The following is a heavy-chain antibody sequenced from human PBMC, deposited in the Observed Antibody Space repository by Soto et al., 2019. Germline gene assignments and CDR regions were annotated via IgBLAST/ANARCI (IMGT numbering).Heavy chain of an antibody. J-gene: IGHJ1*01. CDR1: GFTFGDYA. Sequence: GGSLRLSCTASGFTFGDYAMSWFRQAPGKGLEWVGFIRSKAYGGTTEYAASVKGRFTISRDDSKSIAYLQMNSLKTEDTAVYYCTRDIPQDSYGNEYFQHWGQGTLVTVSS. CDR3: TRDIPQDSYGNEYFQH. D-gene: IGHD5-18*01. CDR2: IRSKAYGGTT. V-gene: IGHV3-49*03.